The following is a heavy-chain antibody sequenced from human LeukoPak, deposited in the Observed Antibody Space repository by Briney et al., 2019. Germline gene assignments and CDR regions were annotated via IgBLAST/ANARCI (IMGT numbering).Heavy chain of an antibody. CDR2: ISSSSSYI. D-gene: IGHD3-10*01. CDR1: GFTFSSYS. J-gene: IGHJ4*02. Sequence: GGSLRLSCAASGFTFSSYSMNWGRQALGEGLEWVSSISSSSSYIYYADSVKGRFTISRDNAKNSLYLQMNSLRAEDTAVYYCARDRRLYYYGSGIKTTWGQGTLVTVSS. CDR3: ARDRRLYYYGSGIKTT. V-gene: IGHV3-21*01.